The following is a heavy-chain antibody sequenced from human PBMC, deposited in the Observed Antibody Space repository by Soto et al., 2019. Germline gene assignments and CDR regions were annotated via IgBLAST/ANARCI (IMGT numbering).Heavy chain of an antibody. D-gene: IGHD3-3*01. J-gene: IGHJ4*02. CDR3: AKGPGPFWSGYYTFDY. CDR2: INSDGSST. CDR1: GFTFSSYW. V-gene: IGHV3-74*01. Sequence: GGSLRLSCAASGFTFSSYWMHWVRQAPGKGLVWVSRINSDGSSTYYADSVKGRFTISRDNSKNTLYLQMNSLRAEDTAVYYCAKGPGPFWSGYYTFDYWGQGTLVTVSS.